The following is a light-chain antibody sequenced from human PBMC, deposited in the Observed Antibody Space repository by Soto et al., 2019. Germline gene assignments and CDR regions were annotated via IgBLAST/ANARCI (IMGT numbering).Light chain of an antibody. CDR3: QQRSNWIT. CDR2: ETF. J-gene: IGKJ5*01. Sequence: EIVLTQSPATLSLSPGERATLSCRASQSVSSYLAWYQQKPGQAPRLLIYETFNRATGIPARFSGSGSGTDFTLTISSLEPEDFAIYYCQQRSNWITFGQGTRLEIK. V-gene: IGKV3-11*01. CDR1: QSVSSY.